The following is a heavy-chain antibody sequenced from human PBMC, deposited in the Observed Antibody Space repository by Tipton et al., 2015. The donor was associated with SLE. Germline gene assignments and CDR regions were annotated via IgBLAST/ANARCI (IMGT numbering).Heavy chain of an antibody. V-gene: IGHV3-66*01. CDR1: EFTFDSFA. Sequence: SLRLSCVASEFTFDSFAMSWVRQAPGKGLEWVSVIYKGGTTYYADSVKGRFIISRDTSKNTLYLQMNSLRVEDTAVYYCARDRYGDYTYWGQGTLVTVSS. J-gene: IGHJ4*02. CDR2: IYKGGTT. CDR3: ARDRYGDYTY. D-gene: IGHD4-17*01.